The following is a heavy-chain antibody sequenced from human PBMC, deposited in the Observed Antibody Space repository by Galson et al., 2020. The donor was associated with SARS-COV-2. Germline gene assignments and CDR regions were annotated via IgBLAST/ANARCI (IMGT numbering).Heavy chain of an antibody. CDR1: GASFGGFY. D-gene: IGHD3-9*01. CDR3: GAVLRYFDWLDGHFDS. Sequence: SETLSLTCAVSGASFGGFYWSWVRQSPGKGLEWIGSINQSGSTNYNPALKSRVTISVDTSKDQFSLKLTSVTAADTAVYYCGAVLRYFDWLDGHFDSWGQGTLVTVSS. V-gene: IGHV4-34*01. J-gene: IGHJ4*02. CDR2: INQSGST.